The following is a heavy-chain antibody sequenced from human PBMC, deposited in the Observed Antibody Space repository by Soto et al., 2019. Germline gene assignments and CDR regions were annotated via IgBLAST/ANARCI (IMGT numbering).Heavy chain of an antibody. CDR1: GFIFENFG. D-gene: IGHD1-1*01. V-gene: IGHV3-23*01. J-gene: IGHJ5*02. CDR2: ISGSGFKK. Sequence: EVVLLESGGGLEQPGGSLRLSCAASGFIFENFGMSWVRQAPGKGLEWISSISGSGFKKYYADSVKGRFTISRDNSKSTVYLELNNLIAEDTAVYHCAKNQGVELVPLATVDWFDPWGQGSVFTVSS. CDR3: AKNQGVELVPLATVDWFDP.